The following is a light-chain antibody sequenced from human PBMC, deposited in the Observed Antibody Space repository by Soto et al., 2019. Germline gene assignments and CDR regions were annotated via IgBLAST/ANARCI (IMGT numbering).Light chain of an antibody. V-gene: IGLV1-40*01. CDR3: QAYDSRVRVV. Sequence: QAVVTQPPSVSGAPGQRVTISCTGSSSNIGAGYDVHWYQQLPGTAPKLLIYGNSNRPSGVPNRFSGSKSGTSASLAITGVRAEDEADYYCQAYDSRVRVVFGGGTKLTVL. CDR2: GNS. CDR1: SSNIGAGYD. J-gene: IGLJ2*01.